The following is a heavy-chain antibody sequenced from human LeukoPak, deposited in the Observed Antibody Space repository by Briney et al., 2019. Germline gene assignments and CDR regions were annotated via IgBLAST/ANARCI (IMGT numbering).Heavy chain of an antibody. J-gene: IGHJ4*02. CDR3: ARRLGGYYDSSGLLDY. Sequence: GESLKISCKGSGSSFTSYWIGWVRQMPGKGLEWMGIIYPGDSETRYSPSFQGQVTISADKSISTAYLQWSSLKASDTATYYCARRLGGYYDSSGLLDYWGQGTLVTVSS. D-gene: IGHD3-22*01. CDR1: GSSFTSYW. CDR2: IYPGDSET. V-gene: IGHV5-51*01.